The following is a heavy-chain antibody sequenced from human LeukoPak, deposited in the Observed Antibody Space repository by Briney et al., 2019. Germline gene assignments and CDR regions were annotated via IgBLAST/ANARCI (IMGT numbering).Heavy chain of an antibody. CDR1: GGTFSSCA. J-gene: IGHJ5*02. D-gene: IGHD2-15*01. CDR2: IIPIFGTA. V-gene: IGHV1-69*01. Sequence: ASVKVSCKASGGTFSSCAISWVRQAPGQGLEWMGGIIPIFGTANYAQKFQGRVTITADESTSTAYMELSSLRSEDTAVYYCARHRYCSGGSCYSAGWFDPWGQGALVTVSS. CDR3: ARHRYCSGGSCYSAGWFDP.